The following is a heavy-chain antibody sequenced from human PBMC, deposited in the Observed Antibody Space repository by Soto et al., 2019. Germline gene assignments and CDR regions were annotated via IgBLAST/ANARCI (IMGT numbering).Heavy chain of an antibody. CDR2: ISYDGSNK. V-gene: IGHV3-30*18. J-gene: IGHJ4*02. Sequence: QVQLVESGAGVVQPGRSLRLSCAASGFTFSSYGMHWVRQAPGKGLEWVAVISYDGSNKYYADSVKGRFTISRDNSKNTLYLQMNSLRAEDTAVYYCAKVGYSGSYFDYWGQGTLVTVSS. CDR3: AKVGYSGSYFDY. D-gene: IGHD1-26*01. CDR1: GFTFSSYG.